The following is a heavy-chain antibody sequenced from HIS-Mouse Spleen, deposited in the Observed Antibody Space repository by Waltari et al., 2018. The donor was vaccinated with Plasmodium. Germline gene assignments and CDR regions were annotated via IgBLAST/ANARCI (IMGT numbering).Heavy chain of an antibody. CDR3: AKERSLSGSYFDY. CDR2: IWYDGSNK. Sequence: QVQLVASGGGVVQPGRSLRLSCAASGFTFSRYGMHWVRQAPGKGLEWVAVIWYDGSNKYYADSVKGRFTISRDNSKNTLYLQMNSLRAEDTAVYYCAKERSLSGSYFDYWGQGTLVTVSS. V-gene: IGHV3-33*06. J-gene: IGHJ4*02. D-gene: IGHD3-22*01. CDR1: GFTFSRYG.